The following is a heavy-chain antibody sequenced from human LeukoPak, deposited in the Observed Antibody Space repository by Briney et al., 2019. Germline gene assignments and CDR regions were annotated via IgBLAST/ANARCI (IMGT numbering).Heavy chain of an antibody. V-gene: IGHV3-7*03. D-gene: IGHD5-18*01. Sequence: GGSLRLSCEGSGFTFSNYWMSWVRQAPGKGLEWVANIQQHGSETYYGDSVKGRFTISRDNAKNSLYLQMNSLRAEDTALYHCARVYSYGLHDAFDIWGQGTMVTVSS. J-gene: IGHJ3*02. CDR3: ARVYSYGLHDAFDI. CDR2: IQQHGSET. CDR1: GFTFSNYW.